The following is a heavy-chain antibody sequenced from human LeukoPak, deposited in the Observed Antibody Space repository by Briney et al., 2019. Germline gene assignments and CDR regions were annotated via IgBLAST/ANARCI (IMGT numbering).Heavy chain of an antibody. J-gene: IGHJ4*02. V-gene: IGHV3-48*02. Sequence: GGSLRLSCAASGFRFNEYSMNWVRQAPGKGLEWISYISSGSSTIFYADSVWGRFTISRDNAKDSLYLQMNSLRDDDTAVYYCARDWGSLYYLDFWGQGTLVTVSS. CDR3: ARDWGSLYYLDF. CDR2: ISSGSSTI. D-gene: IGHD3-10*01. CDR1: GFRFNEYS.